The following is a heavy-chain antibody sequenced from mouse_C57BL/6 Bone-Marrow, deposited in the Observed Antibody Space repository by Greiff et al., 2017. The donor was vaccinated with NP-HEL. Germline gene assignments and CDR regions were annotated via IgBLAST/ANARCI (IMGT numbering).Heavy chain of an antibody. Sequence: EVKVVESGGGLVKPGGSLKLSCAASGFTFSSYAMSWVRQTPEKRLEWVATISDGGSYTYYPDNVKGRFTISRDNAKNNLYLQMSHLKSEDTAMYYCAREFTTVVAPYYFDYWGQGTTLTVSS. CDR3: AREFTTVVAPYYFDY. CDR1: GFTFSSYA. J-gene: IGHJ2*01. V-gene: IGHV5-4*01. D-gene: IGHD1-1*01. CDR2: ISDGGSYT.